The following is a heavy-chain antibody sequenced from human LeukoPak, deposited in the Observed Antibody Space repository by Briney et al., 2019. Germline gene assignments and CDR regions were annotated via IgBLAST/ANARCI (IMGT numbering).Heavy chain of an antibody. CDR1: GSTFATAG. V-gene: IGHV1-58*01. Sequence: ASVKVSCKAYGSTFATAGLQWVRQARGQRLEWIGWIVVGSGNTKHPQEFQQRVIISRNMSKSTAYMELSSLRSDDTAVYYCAADSSHGSSWDSWGQGTLVTVSS. D-gene: IGHD3-10*01. J-gene: IGHJ4*02. CDR2: IVVGSGNT. CDR3: AADSSHGSSWDS.